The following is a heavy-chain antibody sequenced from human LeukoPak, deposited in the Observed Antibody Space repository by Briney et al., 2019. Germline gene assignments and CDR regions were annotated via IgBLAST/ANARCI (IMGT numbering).Heavy chain of an antibody. CDR3: ASISVVPLADY. Sequence: GGSLRLSCAASGFTFSNYWMSWVRQAPGKGLEWVANMNQDGRWKNYVDSVKGRFTISRDNAKSALYLQMNSLRAEDTAVYYCASISVVPLADYWGQGTLVTVSS. CDR2: MNQDGRWK. CDR1: GFTFSNYW. J-gene: IGHJ4*02. D-gene: IGHD2-2*01. V-gene: IGHV3-7*01.